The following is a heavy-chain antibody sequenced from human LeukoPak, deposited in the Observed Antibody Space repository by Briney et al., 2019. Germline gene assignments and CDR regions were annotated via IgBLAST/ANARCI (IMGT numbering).Heavy chain of an antibody. CDR1: GFTFSLYS. CDR2: ISSDSRYI. J-gene: IGHJ6*02. Sequence: PGGSLRLSCAASGFTFSLYSMNWVRQAPGKGLEGVASISSDSRYIYYADSVKGRFTISRDNAKNSLYLQMNSLRAEDTAVYYCATDYAGNSLWYYYGLGVWGQGTTVTVSS. D-gene: IGHD4-23*01. CDR3: ATDYAGNSLWYYYGLGV. V-gene: IGHV3-21*01.